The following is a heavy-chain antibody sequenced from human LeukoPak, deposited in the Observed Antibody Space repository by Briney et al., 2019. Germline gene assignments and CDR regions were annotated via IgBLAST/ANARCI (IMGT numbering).Heavy chain of an antibody. CDR3: ASTAVVVAATSDAFDI. D-gene: IGHD2-15*01. CDR2: IYTSGST. V-gene: IGHV4-4*07. CDR1: GGSISSYY. J-gene: IGHJ3*02. Sequence: SESLSLTCTVSGGSISSYYWSWIRQPAGKGLEWIGRIYTSGSTNYNPSLKSRVTMSVDTSKNQFSLKLSSVTAADTAVYYCASTAVVVAATSDAFDIWGQGTMVTVSS.